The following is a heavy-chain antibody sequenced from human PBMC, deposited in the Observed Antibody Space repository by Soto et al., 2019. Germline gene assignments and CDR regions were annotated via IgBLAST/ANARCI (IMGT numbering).Heavy chain of an antibody. CDR1: GFTFSSYW. Sequence: GGSLRLSCAASGFTFSSYWMHWVRQAPGKGLVWVSRINSDGSSTSYADSVKGRFTISRDNAKNTLYLQMNSLRAEDTAVYYCARVEEGLLWFGESPYYMDVWGKGTTVTVSS. J-gene: IGHJ6*03. CDR2: INSDGSST. V-gene: IGHV3-74*01. D-gene: IGHD3-10*01. CDR3: ARVEEGLLWFGESPYYMDV.